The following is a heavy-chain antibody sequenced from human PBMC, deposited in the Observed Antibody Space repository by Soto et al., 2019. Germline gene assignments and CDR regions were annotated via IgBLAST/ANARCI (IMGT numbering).Heavy chain of an antibody. D-gene: IGHD6-19*01. CDR3: AKDSFEGKEAVAGTGENYYYYYGMDV. Sequence: GGSLRLSCAASGFTFSSYAMSWVRQAPGKGLEWVSAISGSGGSTYYADSVKGRFTISRDNSKNTLYLQMNSLRAEDTAVYYCAKDSFEGKEAVAGTGENYYYYYGMDVWGQGTTVTVSS. CDR1: GFTFSSYA. V-gene: IGHV3-23*01. J-gene: IGHJ6*02. CDR2: ISGSGGST.